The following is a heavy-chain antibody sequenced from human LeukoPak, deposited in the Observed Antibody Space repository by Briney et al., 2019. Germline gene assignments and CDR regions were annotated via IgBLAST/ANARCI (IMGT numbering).Heavy chain of an antibody. D-gene: IGHD3-9*01. J-gene: IGHJ4*02. CDR2: IIPIFGRA. V-gene: IGHV1-69*01. CDR3: ASRYFVWSQFDY. CDR1: GGTFISYA. Sequence: SVKVSCKASGGTFISYAISWVRQAPGQGLEWMGGIIPIFGRATYAQKFQGRVTITPDESTSTAYMELSSLRSEDTAVYYCASRYFVWSQFDYWGQGTLVTVSS.